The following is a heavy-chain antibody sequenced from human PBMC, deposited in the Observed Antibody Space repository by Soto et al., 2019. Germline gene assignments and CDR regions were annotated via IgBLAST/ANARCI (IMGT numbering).Heavy chain of an antibody. J-gene: IGHJ6*02. CDR3: ARSYSGYDSYYYGMDV. D-gene: IGHD5-12*01. CDR1: GYTFTSYG. Sequence: ASLKVSCKTSGYTFTSYGISCVRHTPGQGLEWMGWISAYNGNTNYAQKLQGRVTMTTDTSTSTAYMELRSLRSDDTAVYYCARSYSGYDSYYYGMDVWGQGTTVTVSS. CDR2: ISAYNGNT. V-gene: IGHV1-18*01.